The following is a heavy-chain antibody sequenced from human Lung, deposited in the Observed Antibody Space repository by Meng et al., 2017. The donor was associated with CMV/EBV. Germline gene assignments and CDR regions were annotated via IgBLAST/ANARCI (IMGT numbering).Heavy chain of an antibody. Sequence: SXTXSLXCTVSGGSISSSSYYWGWIRQPPGKGLEWIGSIYYSGSTYYNPSLKSRVTISVDTSKNQFSLKLSSVTAADTAVYYCARKLVVPAAIRNDAFGIWXQGPMVTVSS. V-gene: IGHV4-39*07. CDR1: GGSISSSSYY. CDR2: IYYSGST. CDR3: ARKLVVPAAIRNDAFGI. D-gene: IGHD2-2*01. J-gene: IGHJ3*02.